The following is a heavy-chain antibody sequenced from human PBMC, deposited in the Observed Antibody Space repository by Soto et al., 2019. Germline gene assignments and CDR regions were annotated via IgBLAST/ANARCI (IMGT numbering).Heavy chain of an antibody. V-gene: IGHV5-10-1*01. J-gene: IGHJ4*02. CDR1: GYSFAGYW. Sequence: PGASLRISWKGSGYSFAGYWITWVRQKPGKGLEWMGRIDPSDSQTYYSPSFRGHVTISVTKSITTVFLQWSSLRASDTAMYYCARQIYDSDTGPNFQYYFDSWGQGTPVTGSS. CDR2: IDPSDSQT. CDR3: ARQIYDSDTGPNFQYYFDS. D-gene: IGHD3-22*01.